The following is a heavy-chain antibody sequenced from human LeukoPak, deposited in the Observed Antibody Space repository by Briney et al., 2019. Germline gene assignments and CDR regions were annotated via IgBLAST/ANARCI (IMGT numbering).Heavy chain of an antibody. J-gene: IGHJ5*01. CDR3: AKGHRLCSNGNCNSQVDS. V-gene: IGHV3-7*03. CDR1: GFTFSDYW. CDR2: IKLDGSQK. Sequence: PGGSLRLSCAASGFTFSDYWMSWLRQAPGKGLEWVANIKLDGSQKNYVDSVKGRFTISRDNAKNSLYLQMNSLRADDTAAYYCAKGHRLCSNGNCNSQVDSWGHGTLVIVPS. D-gene: IGHD2-15*01.